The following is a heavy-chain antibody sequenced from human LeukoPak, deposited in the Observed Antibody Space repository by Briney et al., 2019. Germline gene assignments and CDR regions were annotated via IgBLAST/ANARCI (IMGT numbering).Heavy chain of an antibody. V-gene: IGHV1-18*01. CDR1: GYTFTSYG. CDR3: ARVITMREKSIAARYYYYYYMDV. CDR2: ISAYNGNT. D-gene: IGHD6-6*01. Sequence: ASVKVSCKASGYTFTSYGISWVRQAPGQGLEWMGWISAYNGNTNYAQKLQGRVTMTTDTSTSTAYMELRSLRSDDTAVYYCARVITMREKSIAARYYYYYYMDVWGKGTTVTVS. J-gene: IGHJ6*03.